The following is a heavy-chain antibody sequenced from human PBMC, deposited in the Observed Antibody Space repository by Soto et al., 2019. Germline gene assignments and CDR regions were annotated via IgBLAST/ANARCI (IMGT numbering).Heavy chain of an antibody. CDR3: ATSLPSSKWSGFDS. J-gene: IGHJ4*02. V-gene: IGHV3-72*01. CDR1: GFSFSDHY. D-gene: IGHD6-13*01. CDR2: TRNKAYSYTT. Sequence: EVQLVESGGGLVQPGGSLRLSCAASGFSFSDHYMDWVRQAPGKGLEWVGRTRNKAYSYTTEYAASLRGRFTISRDDSKDTLYLQMNSLKTEDTAVYDCATSLPSSKWSGFDSWGQGTLVTVSS.